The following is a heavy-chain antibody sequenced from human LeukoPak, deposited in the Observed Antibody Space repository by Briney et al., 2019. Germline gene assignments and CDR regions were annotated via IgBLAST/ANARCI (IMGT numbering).Heavy chain of an antibody. Sequence: SETLSLTCTVSGGSISSGDYYWSWMRQPPGRGLEWIGYIYYSGSTYYNPSLKSRVTISVDTSKNQFSLKLSSVTAADTAVYLCARDLPYYYDSSGYSSPQAFDIWGQGTMVTVSS. CDR3: ARDLPYYYDSSGYSSPQAFDI. D-gene: IGHD3-22*01. V-gene: IGHV4-30-4*01. CDR2: IYYSGST. J-gene: IGHJ3*02. CDR1: GGSISSGDYY.